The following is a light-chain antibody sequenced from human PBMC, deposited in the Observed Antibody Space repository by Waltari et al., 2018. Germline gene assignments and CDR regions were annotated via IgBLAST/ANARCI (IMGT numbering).Light chain of an antibody. CDR2: KAT. Sequence: DIQMSQSPSTLSASVGDRVTITCRASQSIRSWLARYQQKPGNAPKLLIYKATSLEPGVPSRFSGSGSGTEFTLTISGLQPEDSATYYCQQYSILGTFGQGTKVEIK. J-gene: IGKJ1*01. CDR1: QSIRSW. CDR3: QQYSILGT. V-gene: IGKV1-5*03.